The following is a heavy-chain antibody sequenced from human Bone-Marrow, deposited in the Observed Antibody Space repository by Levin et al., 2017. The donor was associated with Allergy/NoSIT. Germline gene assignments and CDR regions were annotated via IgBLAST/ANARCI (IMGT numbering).Heavy chain of an antibody. Sequence: VASVKVSCKASGYTFTSYAMHWVRQAPGQRLEWMGWINADNGNTIYSQKFQGRVTITRDTSASTAYMELSSLRSEDTALYYCATSIAAAGMGYWGQGTLVTVSS. J-gene: IGHJ4*02. CDR2: INADNGNT. D-gene: IGHD6-13*01. V-gene: IGHV1-3*01. CDR1: GYTFTSYA. CDR3: ATSIAAAGMGY.